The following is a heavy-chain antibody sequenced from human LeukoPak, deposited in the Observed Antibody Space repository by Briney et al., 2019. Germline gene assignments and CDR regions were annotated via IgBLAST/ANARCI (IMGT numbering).Heavy chain of an antibody. D-gene: IGHD2/OR15-2a*01. CDR3: ARGLTSMPPGGY. Sequence: SETLSLTCTVSGGSISTYYWSWIRQPPGKGLEWIGEINHSGSTNYNPSLKSRVTILVDTSKNQFSLKLSSVTAADTAVYYCARGLTSMPPGGYWSQGTLVTVSS. CDR2: INHSGST. J-gene: IGHJ4*02. V-gene: IGHV4-34*01. CDR1: GGSISTYY.